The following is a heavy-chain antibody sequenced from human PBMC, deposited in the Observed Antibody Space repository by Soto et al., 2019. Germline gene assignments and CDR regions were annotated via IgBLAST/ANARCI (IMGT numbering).Heavy chain of an antibody. J-gene: IGHJ6*02. CDR3: ARAFRSSWYYYYYGMDV. Sequence: PSETLSLTCAVYGGSFSGYYWSWIRQPPGKGLEWIGEINHSGSTNYNPSLKSRVTISVDTSKNQLSLKLSSVTAADTAVYCCARAFRSSWYYYYYGMDVWGQGTTVTVSS. CDR1: GGSFSGYY. V-gene: IGHV4-34*01. CDR2: INHSGST. D-gene: IGHD6-13*01.